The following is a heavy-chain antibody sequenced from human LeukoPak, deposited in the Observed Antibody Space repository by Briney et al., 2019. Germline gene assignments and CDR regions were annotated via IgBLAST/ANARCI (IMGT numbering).Heavy chain of an antibody. Sequence: SETLSLTCAVYGGSFSGYYWSWIRQPPGKGLEWIGEINHSGSTNYNPSLKSRVTISVDTSKNQFSLKLSSVTAADTAVYYCARARYFDWLHYYYYDRDVWGQGTTVTVSS. V-gene: IGHV4-34*01. CDR2: INHSGST. J-gene: IGHJ6*02. CDR1: GGSFSGYY. CDR3: ARARYFDWLHYYYYDRDV. D-gene: IGHD3-9*01.